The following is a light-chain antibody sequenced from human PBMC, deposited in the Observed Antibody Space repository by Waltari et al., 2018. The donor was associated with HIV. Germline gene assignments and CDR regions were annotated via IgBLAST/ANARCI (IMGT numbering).Light chain of an antibody. V-gene: IGLV6-57*01. CDR3: QSSDRNNQV. Sequence: FMLTPPHSVSESPGKTVTISCTRTGGSITSNYVQWYQRRPGGSPTTVIYEDDQRPSGVPGRFSGPIDSSSNSASLTISGLKPEDTADYYCQSSDRNNQVFGGGTKLTVL. CDR2: EDD. CDR1: GGSITSNY. J-gene: IGLJ3*02.